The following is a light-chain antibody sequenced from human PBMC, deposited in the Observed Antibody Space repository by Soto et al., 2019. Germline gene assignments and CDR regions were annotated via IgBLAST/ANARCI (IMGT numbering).Light chain of an antibody. CDR2: KAS. J-gene: IGKJ1*01. V-gene: IGKV1-5*03. CDR1: QSIDIW. CDR3: QQYNSYPWT. Sequence: DIQMTQSPSALSASVGDRVTITCRARQSIDIWLAWYQQTPGKAPKLLIYKASSLESGVPSRFIGSGSGTEFTLTISSLQPDDFATYFCQQYNSYPWTFGQGTKVEIK.